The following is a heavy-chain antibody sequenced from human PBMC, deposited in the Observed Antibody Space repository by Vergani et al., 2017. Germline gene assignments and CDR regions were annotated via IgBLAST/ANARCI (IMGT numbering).Heavy chain of an antibody. J-gene: IGHJ6*03. CDR1: GGSISSSSYY. CDR3: ARSFSYCSSTSCLLYYYYYYYMDV. Sequence: QVQLPESGPGLVKPSETLSLTCTVSGGSISSSSYYWGWIRQPPGKGLEWIGNIYYSGSTYYNPSLKSRVTISVDTSKNQFSLKLSSVTAADTAVYYCARSFSYCSSTSCLLYYYYYYYMDVWGKGTTVTVSS. CDR2: IYYSGST. V-gene: IGHV4-39*07. D-gene: IGHD2-2*01.